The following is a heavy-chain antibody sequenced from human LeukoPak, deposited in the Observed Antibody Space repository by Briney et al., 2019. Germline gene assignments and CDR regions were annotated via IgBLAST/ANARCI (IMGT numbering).Heavy chain of an antibody. CDR1: GGSISSSSYY. V-gene: IGHV4-39*02. CDR2: IYYSGST. CDR3: AKDSSGYGDFDY. J-gene: IGHJ4*02. D-gene: IGHD6-19*01. Sequence: SETLSLTCTVSGGSISSSSYYWGWIRQPPGKGLEWIGSIYYSGSTYYNPSLKSRVTISVDTSKNQFSLKLSSVTAADTAVYYCAKDSSGYGDFDYWGQGALVTVSS.